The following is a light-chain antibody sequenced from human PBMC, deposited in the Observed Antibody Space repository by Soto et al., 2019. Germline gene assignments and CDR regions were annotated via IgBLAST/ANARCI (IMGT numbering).Light chain of an antibody. CDR2: DVS. Sequence: QSALTQPASVSGSPGQSITISCTGTSSDVGDYNYVSWYQQHPGKAPKLMIYDVSNRPSGVSNRFSGSKSGNTASLTISGIQAEDEADYYCSSYTSISTLVVFGGGTKLTVL. J-gene: IGLJ2*01. CDR3: SSYTSISTLVV. V-gene: IGLV2-14*01. CDR1: SSDVGDYNY.